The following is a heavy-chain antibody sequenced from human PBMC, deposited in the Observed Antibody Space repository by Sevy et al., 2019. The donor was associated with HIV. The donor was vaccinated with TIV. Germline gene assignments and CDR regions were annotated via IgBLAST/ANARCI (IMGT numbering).Heavy chain of an antibody. Sequence: GGSLRLSCAASGFTFNLYSMNWVRQAPGKGLEWVAVISHDGFNQYYADSVKGRLTISRDSSKTTLYLEMHSLRAEDTALYYCARDRRAGYSSNWYRDFDYWGQGTLVTVSS. CDR1: GFTFNLYS. J-gene: IGHJ4*02. V-gene: IGHV3-30*03. D-gene: IGHD6-13*01. CDR3: ARDRRAGYSSNWYRDFDY. CDR2: ISHDGFNQ.